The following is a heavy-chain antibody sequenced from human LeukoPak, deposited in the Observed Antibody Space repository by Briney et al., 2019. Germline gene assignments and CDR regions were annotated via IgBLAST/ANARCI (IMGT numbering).Heavy chain of an antibody. D-gene: IGHD2-15*01. V-gene: IGHV3-74*01. CDR1: GFTFSSYW. Sequence: GGSLRLSCAASGFTFSSYWMHWVRQSPGKGLVWVSCISGDGSNRRYADSVRGRFTISRDNAKDTLYLQLDSLRVEDTAAYYCTGPGGGGSHMAFDPWGQGTLVTVSS. CDR3: TGPGGGGSHMAFDP. J-gene: IGHJ5*02. CDR2: ISGDGSNR.